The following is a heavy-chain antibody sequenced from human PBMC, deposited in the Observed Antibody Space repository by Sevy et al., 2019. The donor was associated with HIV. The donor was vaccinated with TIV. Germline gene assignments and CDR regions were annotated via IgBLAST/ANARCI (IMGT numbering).Heavy chain of an antibody. V-gene: IGHV4-34*01. CDR3: ARDTPYYCYYSMDV. CDR2: INHSGST. CDR1: GGSFSGYY. Sequence: SETLSLTCAVYGGSFSGYYWSWIRQPPGKGLEWIGEINHSGSTNYNPSLKSRVTISVDTSKNQFSLKQSSVTAADTAVYYCARDTPYYCYYSMDVWGKGTPVTVSS. J-gene: IGHJ6*03. D-gene: IGHD5-18*01.